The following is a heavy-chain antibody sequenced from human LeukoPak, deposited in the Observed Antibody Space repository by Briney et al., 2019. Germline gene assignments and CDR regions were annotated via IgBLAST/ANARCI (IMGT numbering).Heavy chain of an antibody. CDR3: AREEQLQSIYYYYYYMDV. Sequence: GGSLRLSCAASGFTFSSYWMSWVRQAPGKGLEWVANIKQDGSEKYYVDSVKGRFTISRDNAKNSLYLQMNSLRAEDTAVYYCAREEQLQSIYYYYYYMDVWGKGTTVTVSS. CDR1: GFTFSSYW. CDR2: IKQDGSEK. J-gene: IGHJ6*03. D-gene: IGHD6-6*01. V-gene: IGHV3-7*01.